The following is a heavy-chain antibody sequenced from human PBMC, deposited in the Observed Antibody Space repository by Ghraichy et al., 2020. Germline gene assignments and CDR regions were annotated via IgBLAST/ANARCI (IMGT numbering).Heavy chain of an antibody. V-gene: IGHV3-48*01. CDR2: ISSSSSTI. Sequence: GGSLRLSCAASGFTFSSYSMNWVRQAPGKGLEWVSYISSSSSTIYYADSVKGRFTISRDNAKNSLYLQMNSLRAEDTAVYYCARVTIKSMDVWAKGPRSPSP. D-gene: IGHD3-10*01. CDR1: GFTFSSYS. J-gene: IGHJ6*02. CDR3: ARVTIKSMDV.